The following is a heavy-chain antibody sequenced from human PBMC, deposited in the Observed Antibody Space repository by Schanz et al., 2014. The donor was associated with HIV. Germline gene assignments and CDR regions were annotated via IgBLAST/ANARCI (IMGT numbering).Heavy chain of an antibody. CDR1: GFTFSSYS. D-gene: IGHD3-22*01. CDR3: ARGATTYSSGYYYPDY. V-gene: IGHV3-48*02. Sequence: EVQLMESGGGLVQPGGSLRLSCAVSGFTFSSYSMNWVRQAPGKGLEWVSYISSSSTTIYYADSVKGRFTISRDNAKNSLYLQMNSLRDEDTAVYYCARGATTYSSGYYYPDYWGQGTLVTVSS. J-gene: IGHJ4*02. CDR2: ISSSSTTI.